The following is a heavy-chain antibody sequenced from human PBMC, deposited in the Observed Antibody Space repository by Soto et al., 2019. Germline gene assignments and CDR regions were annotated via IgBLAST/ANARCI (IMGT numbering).Heavy chain of an antibody. D-gene: IGHD3-9*01. Sequence: QVQLVESGGDLVKPGGSLRLSCAASGFTFNDFFMTWIRQAPGRGPEWVASTSNSGNSVYYADSVKGRFTVSRDNAQNPLTPQIADPRGRGTARQFCSRNTFKLFDPLGQGTLVTVSS. CDR3: SRNTFKLFDP. J-gene: IGHJ5*02. CDR1: GFTFNDFF. V-gene: IGHV3-11*01. CDR2: TSNSGNSV.